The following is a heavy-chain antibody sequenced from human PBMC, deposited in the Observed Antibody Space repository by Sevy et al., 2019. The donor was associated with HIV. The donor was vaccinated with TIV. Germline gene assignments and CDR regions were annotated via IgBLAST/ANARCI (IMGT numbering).Heavy chain of an antibody. CDR1: GFSFSSYA. D-gene: IGHD3-22*01. CDR2: ISGSGITT. J-gene: IGHJ3*02. CDR3: ARVSVYYYDSSGYYTTGNAFDI. V-gene: IGHV3-23*01. Sequence: GGSLRLSCAASGFSFSSYAMSWVRQAPGKGLEWVSGISGSGITTYYADSVKGRFTISRDNSKNTLHLQMNSLRAEDTAVYYCARVSVYYYDSSGYYTTGNAFDIWGQGTMVTVSS.